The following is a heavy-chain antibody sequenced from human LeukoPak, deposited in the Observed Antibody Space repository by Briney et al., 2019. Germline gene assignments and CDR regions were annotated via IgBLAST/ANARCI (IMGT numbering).Heavy chain of an antibody. CDR2: ISGNTENT. J-gene: IGHJ4*02. D-gene: IGHD6-13*01. CDR1: GFTFSSYA. V-gene: IGHV3-23*01. CDR3: AKRDSGTGARVLSTNWYLGY. Sequence: GGSLRLSCAASGFTFSSYAMSWVRQAPGKGLEWVSGISGNTENTYYADSVKGRFTISRDNPKNTVYLQMTSLGAEDTAVYYCAKRDSGTGARVLSTNWYLGYWGQGTLVTVSS.